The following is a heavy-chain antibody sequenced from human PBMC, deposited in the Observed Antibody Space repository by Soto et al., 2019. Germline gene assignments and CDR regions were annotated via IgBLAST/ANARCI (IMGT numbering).Heavy chain of an antibody. Sequence: ASVKVSCKASGYTFTSYGISWVRQAPGQGLEWMGWISAYNGNTNYAQKLQGRVTMTTDTSTSTAYMELRSLRSDDTAVYYCARDRGWYYDILTGYYNYGMDVWGQGTTVTVSS. CDR1: GYTFTSYG. D-gene: IGHD3-9*01. V-gene: IGHV1-18*01. J-gene: IGHJ6*02. CDR2: ISAYNGNT. CDR3: ARDRGWYYDILTGYYNYGMDV.